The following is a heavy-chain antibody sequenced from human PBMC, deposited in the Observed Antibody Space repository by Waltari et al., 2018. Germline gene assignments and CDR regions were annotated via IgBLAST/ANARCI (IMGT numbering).Heavy chain of an antibody. D-gene: IGHD3-22*01. J-gene: IGHJ4*02. CDR3: ARDLMTTSYHSSGGFDY. V-gene: IGHV1-69*14. CDR1: GGALSNIA. CDR2: VIPLFGVT. Sequence: QVQLVQSGAEMKKPGSSVKVSCRASGGALSNIAISWVGQAPGQGLEWMGGVIPLFGVTNYAQKFQVRVTITADKSTSTAFVELRGLRFEDTAVYYCARDLMTTSYHSSGGFDYWGQGTLVTVSS.